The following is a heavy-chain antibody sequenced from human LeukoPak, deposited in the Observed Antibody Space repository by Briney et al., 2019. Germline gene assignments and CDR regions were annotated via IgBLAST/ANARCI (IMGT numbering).Heavy chain of an antibody. J-gene: IGHJ3*02. CDR1: GGSVNSASYY. CDR2: IYYSGST. CDR3: ARHIAAAVHAAFDI. Sequence: SETLSLTCTVSGGSVNSASYYWSWIRQPPGKGLEWIGYIYYSGSTNYNPSLKSRVTISVDTAKNQFSLKLSSVTAADTAVYYCARHIAAAVHAAFDIWGQGTMVTVSS. V-gene: IGHV4-61*01. D-gene: IGHD6-13*01.